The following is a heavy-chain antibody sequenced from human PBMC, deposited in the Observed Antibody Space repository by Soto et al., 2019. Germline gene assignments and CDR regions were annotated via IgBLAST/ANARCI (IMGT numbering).Heavy chain of an antibody. D-gene: IGHD6-13*01. CDR2: INPNSGGT. V-gene: IGHV1-2*04. Sequence: ASVKVSCKASGYTFTGYYMHWVRQAPGQGLEWMGWINPNSGGTNYAQKFQGWVTMTRDTSISTAYMELSRLRSDDTAVYYCARARRGRQQLDAFDIWGQGTMVTVSS. CDR1: GYTFTGYY. CDR3: ARARRGRQQLDAFDI. J-gene: IGHJ3*02.